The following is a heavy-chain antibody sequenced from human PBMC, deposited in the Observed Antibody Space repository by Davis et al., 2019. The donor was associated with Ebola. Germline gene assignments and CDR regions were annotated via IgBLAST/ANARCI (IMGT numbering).Heavy chain of an antibody. D-gene: IGHD3-10*01. V-gene: IGHV1-2*04. CDR3: ARWSHYYGSGSYYSFDY. J-gene: IGHJ4*02. CDR2: INPNSGGT. CDR1: GYTCTGYY. Sequence: ASVKVSCKASGYTCTGYYMHWVRQAPGQGLEWMGWINPNSGGTNYAQKFQGWVTMTRDTSISTAYMELSRLRSDDTAVYYCARWSHYYGSGSYYSFDYWGQGTLVTVSS.